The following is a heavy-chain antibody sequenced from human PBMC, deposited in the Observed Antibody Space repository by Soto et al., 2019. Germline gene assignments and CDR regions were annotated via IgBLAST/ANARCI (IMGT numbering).Heavy chain of an antibody. J-gene: IGHJ4*02. V-gene: IGHV3-15*01. CDR2: IKSQTDGGTT. D-gene: IGHD2-2*01. Sequence: SLRLSCAASGFSFSNAWMNWVRQAPGKGLEWVGRIKSQTDGGTTDYAAPVKGRFTISRDDSKNTIYLQMNSLRTEDTAVYYCTAPGGSTSSRDLDYWGQGTLVTVPQ. CDR1: GFSFSNAW. CDR3: TAPGGSTSSRDLDY.